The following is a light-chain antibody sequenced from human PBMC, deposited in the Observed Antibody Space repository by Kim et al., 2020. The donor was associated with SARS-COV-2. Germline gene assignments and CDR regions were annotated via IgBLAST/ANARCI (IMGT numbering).Light chain of an antibody. CDR1: SSNIGSNT. Sequence: GPSVTISCSGSSSNIGSNTVNWYQQLPGTAPKLLIYSNNQRPSGVPDRFSGSKSGTSASLAISGLQSEDEADYYCAAWDVSLNGPVFGGGTQLTVL. CDR3: AAWDVSLNGPV. V-gene: IGLV1-44*01. J-gene: IGLJ3*02. CDR2: SNN.